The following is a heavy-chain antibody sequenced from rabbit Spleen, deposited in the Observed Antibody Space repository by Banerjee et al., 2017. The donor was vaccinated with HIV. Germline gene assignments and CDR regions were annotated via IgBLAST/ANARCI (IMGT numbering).Heavy chain of an antibody. V-gene: IGHV1S40*01. CDR3: ARDSGTSFSSYGMDL. J-gene: IGHJ6*01. D-gene: IGHD8-1*01. CDR1: GFSFSYSDY. Sequence: QSLEESGGDLVKPGASLTLTCTASGFSFSYSDYMCWVRQPPGKGPEWIACIGAGISYTIYYATWAKGRFTISKPSSTTVTLQMTSLTAADTATYFCARDSGTSFSSYGMDLWGPGTLVTVS. CDR2: IGAGISYTI.